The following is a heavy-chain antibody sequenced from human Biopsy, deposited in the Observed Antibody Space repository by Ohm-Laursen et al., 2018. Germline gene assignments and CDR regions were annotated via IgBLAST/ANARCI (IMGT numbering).Heavy chain of an antibody. D-gene: IGHD3-10*01. J-gene: IGHJ5*01. CDR3: ATELLPPGVGGPWLDS. CDR2: ISASSSYI. Sequence: LSLTCAASGVSLSGYGMNWVRQAPVKGLEWVSSISASSSYIYYADSVKGRFTVSRDNTKNTLYLQMNSLRAADTAIYFCATELLPPGVGGPWLDSWGQGTPVTVSS. CDR1: GVSLSGYG. V-gene: IGHV3-21*06.